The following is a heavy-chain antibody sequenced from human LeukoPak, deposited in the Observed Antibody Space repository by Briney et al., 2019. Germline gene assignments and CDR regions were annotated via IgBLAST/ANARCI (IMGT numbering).Heavy chain of an antibody. J-gene: IGHJ5*02. CDR2: IEEDGSAK. V-gene: IGHV3-7*01. Sequence: GGSLRLSCAASGFTVSVYWITWLRQAPGKGPEWVANIEEDGSAKYYLGSVKGRFTISRDNSKNTLYLQMGSLRAEDMAVYYCERSNPPWFDPWGQGTLVSVSS. CDR3: ERSNPPWFDP. CDR1: GFTVSVYW.